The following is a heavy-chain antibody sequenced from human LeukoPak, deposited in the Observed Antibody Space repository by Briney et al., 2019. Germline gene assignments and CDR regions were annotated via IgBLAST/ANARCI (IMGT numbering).Heavy chain of an antibody. D-gene: IGHD3-9*01. Sequence: GGSLRLSCAASGFTFSSYSMNWVRQAPGKGLEWVSSISSSSSYIYYADSVKGRFTISRDNAKNSLYLQMNSLRAEDTAVYYCAREGGDYGILTGYYTPFDYWGQGTLVTVSS. V-gene: IGHV3-21*01. CDR3: AREGGDYGILTGYYTPFDY. CDR2: ISSSSSYI. J-gene: IGHJ4*02. CDR1: GFTFSSYS.